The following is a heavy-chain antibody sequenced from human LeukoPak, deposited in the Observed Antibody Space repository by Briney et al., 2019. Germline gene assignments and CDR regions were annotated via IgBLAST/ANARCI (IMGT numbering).Heavy chain of an antibody. CDR1: GVSIRSYW. J-gene: IGHJ4*02. D-gene: IGHD5-18*01. CDR2: IYTTGRT. Sequence: SETLSLTCDVSGVSIRSYWWRWVRKPAGKGLEWIGRIYTTGRTNYSPSFQSRVTMSIAMSSNQFSLTLSSVTAADTAVYYCARSGYTISAYHSDFWGQGAPVTVSS. CDR3: ARSGYTISAYHSDF. V-gene: IGHV4-4*07.